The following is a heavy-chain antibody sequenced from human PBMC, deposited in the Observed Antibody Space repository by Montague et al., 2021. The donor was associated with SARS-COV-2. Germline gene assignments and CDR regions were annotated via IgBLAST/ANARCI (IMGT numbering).Heavy chain of an antibody. V-gene: IGHV4-59*12. Sequence: SETLSLTCTVSGGSISGYYWTWIRQPPGKGLEWIGEVYHTGSTNYNPSLKSRVTISVDMSNDQFSLRVTSVTAADTAVYYCARASVTGGTLDYWGQGSLVTVSS. CDR2: VYHTGST. J-gene: IGHJ4*02. D-gene: IGHD1-26*01. CDR1: GGSISGYY. CDR3: ARASVTGGTLDY.